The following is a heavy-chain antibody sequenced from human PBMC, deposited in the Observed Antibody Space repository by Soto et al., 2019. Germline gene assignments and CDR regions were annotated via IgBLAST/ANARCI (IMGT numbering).Heavy chain of an antibody. Sequence: VQVVESGGGLVKPGGSLRLSCAASRFSFSTYSMNWVRQAPGKGLEWVSSIGSSSSYIYYADSVKGRFTISRDNAKTSLYLQRNSLRAEDTAVYYCARDRGGDLKAFDIWGQGTMVTVSS. CDR2: IGSSSSYI. CDR1: RFSFSTYS. J-gene: IGHJ3*02. V-gene: IGHV3-21*01. D-gene: IGHD3-10*01. CDR3: ARDRGGDLKAFDI.